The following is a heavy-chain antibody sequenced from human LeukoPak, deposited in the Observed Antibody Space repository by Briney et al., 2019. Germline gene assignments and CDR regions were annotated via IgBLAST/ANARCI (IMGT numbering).Heavy chain of an antibody. CDR1: GFTFSDYS. D-gene: IGHD3-22*01. CDR3: ARGSDSSAYYYPLDI. Sequence: GGSLRLSCVASGFTFSDYSMHWVRQAPGKGLEWLAVISFDGNNKFHADSVKGRLTLSRDNSKNAVYLEMKSLRREDTALYYCARGSDSSAYYYPLDIWGQGTVVTVSS. J-gene: IGHJ3*02. V-gene: IGHV3-30*01. CDR2: ISFDGNNK.